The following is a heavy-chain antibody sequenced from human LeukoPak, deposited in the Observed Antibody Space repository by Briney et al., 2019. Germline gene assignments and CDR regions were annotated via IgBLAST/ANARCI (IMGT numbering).Heavy chain of an antibody. Sequence: SQTLSLTCTVSGGSTSSGSYYWSWIRQPAGKGLEWIGRIYTSGSTNYNPSLKSRVTISVDTSKNQFSLKLNSVTAADTAMYYCARGPYCSGGSCYSDNWFDPWGQGTLVTVSS. CDR2: IYTSGST. CDR1: GGSTSSGSYY. J-gene: IGHJ5*02. D-gene: IGHD2-15*01. V-gene: IGHV4-61*02. CDR3: ARGPYCSGGSCYSDNWFDP.